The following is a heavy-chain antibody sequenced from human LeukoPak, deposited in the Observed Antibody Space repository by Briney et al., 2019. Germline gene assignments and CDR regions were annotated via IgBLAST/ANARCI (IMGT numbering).Heavy chain of an antibody. D-gene: IGHD5-18*01. CDR1: GFTFSSYA. Sequence: GGSLRLSCAASGFTFSSYAMHWVRQAPGKGLEWVAVISYDGSNKYYADSVKGRFTISRDNSKNTLYLQMNSLRAEDTAVYYCARDRGYSYGNFDYWGQGTLVTVPS. J-gene: IGHJ4*02. CDR2: ISYDGSNK. V-gene: IGHV3-30*04. CDR3: ARDRGYSYGNFDY.